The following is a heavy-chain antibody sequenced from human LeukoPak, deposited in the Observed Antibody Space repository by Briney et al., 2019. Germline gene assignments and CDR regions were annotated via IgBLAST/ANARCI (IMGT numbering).Heavy chain of an antibody. J-gene: IGHJ1*01. CDR1: GGSFSGYY. V-gene: IGHV4-34*01. CDR3: ARRRSSFHFQH. CDR2: INHSVST. Sequence: SETLSLTCAVYGGSFSGYYWSWIRQPPGKGLEWIGEINHSVSTNYNPSLKSRVTISVDTSKNQFSLKLSSVTAADTAVYYCARRRSSFHFQHWGQGTLVTVSS.